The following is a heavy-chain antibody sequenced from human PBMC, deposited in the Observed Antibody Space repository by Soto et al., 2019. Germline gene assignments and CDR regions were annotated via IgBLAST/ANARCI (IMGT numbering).Heavy chain of an antibody. D-gene: IGHD3-16*02. J-gene: IGHJ4*02. CDR1: GFTFSNSA. CDR3: AKVDAYSYRTDH. V-gene: IGHV3-23*01. CDR2: SIGRTNNT. Sequence: EVHLLESGGALVQPGGSLRLSCAASGFTFSNSAMTWDRQALGKEPERVSSIGRTNNTHYADSVKGRFAISRDNSQNTLYLQMNRLTAEDTAVYFCAKVDAYSYRTDHWGQGTLVTVSS.